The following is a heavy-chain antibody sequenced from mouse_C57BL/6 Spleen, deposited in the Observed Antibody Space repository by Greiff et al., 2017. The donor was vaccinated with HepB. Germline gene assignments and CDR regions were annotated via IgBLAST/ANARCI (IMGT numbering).Heavy chain of an antibody. Sequence: VQLQESGAELVRPGASVTLSCKASGYTFTDYEMHWVKQTPVHGLEWIGAIDPETGGTAYNQKFKGKAILTADKSSSTAYMELRSLTSEDSAVYYCTRTGNDYWGQGTTLTVSS. CDR1: GYTFTDYE. D-gene: IGHD4-1*01. CDR2: IDPETGGT. V-gene: IGHV1-15*01. J-gene: IGHJ2*01. CDR3: TRTGNDY.